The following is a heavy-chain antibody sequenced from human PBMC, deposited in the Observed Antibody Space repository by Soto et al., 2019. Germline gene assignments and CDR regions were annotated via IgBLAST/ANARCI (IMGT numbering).Heavy chain of an antibody. V-gene: IGHV3-48*01. CDR2: ISSSSTI. CDR3: ARDSPGYCSSTSCNHYFDY. J-gene: IGHJ4*02. Sequence: GGSLRLSCAASGFTFSSYSMNWVRQAPGKGLEWVSYISSSSTIYYADSVKGRFTISRDNAKNSLYLQMNSLRAEDTAVYYCARDSPGYCSSTSCNHYFDYWGQGTLVTVSS. CDR1: GFTFSSYS. D-gene: IGHD2-2*03.